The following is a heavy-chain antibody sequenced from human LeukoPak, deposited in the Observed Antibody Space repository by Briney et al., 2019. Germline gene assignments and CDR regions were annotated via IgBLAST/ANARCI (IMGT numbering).Heavy chain of an antibody. Sequence: SETLSLTCTVSGVSISSAGYWSWIRQYPGKGLEWIGYIYFSGSTYYNPSLKSRVNISVDTSKNHFSLKLSSVTAADTAVYYCARVPPDYGDYVRAFDIWGQGTKVTVSS. CDR3: ARVPPDYGDYVRAFDI. CDR1: GVSISSAGY. V-gene: IGHV4-31*03. CDR2: IYFSGST. D-gene: IGHD4-17*01. J-gene: IGHJ3*02.